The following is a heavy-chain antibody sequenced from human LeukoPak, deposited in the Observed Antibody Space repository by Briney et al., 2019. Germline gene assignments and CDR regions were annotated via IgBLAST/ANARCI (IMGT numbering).Heavy chain of an antibody. CDR2: VNTVSSYI. CDR1: GFTFSDYS. J-gene: IGHJ4*02. D-gene: IGHD3-22*01. CDR3: ARLRRNSDRSDFFYYYDH. V-gene: IGHV3-21*01. Sequence: GGSLRLSCAASGFTFSDYSMNWVRQAPGKGVEWVASVNTVSSYIYYADSMRGRFTISRDNAKNSLLLQMNSLRAEDTAVYYCARLRRNSDRSDFFYYYDHWGQGTLVTVSS.